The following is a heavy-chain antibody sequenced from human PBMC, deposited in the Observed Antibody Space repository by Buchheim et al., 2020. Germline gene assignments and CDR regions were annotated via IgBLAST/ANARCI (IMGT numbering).Heavy chain of an antibody. Sequence: VQLVESGGGLVQPGGSLRLSCTASGFTFRTYWMSWVRQAPGKGLEWVANINKDGSEKYFLDSVKSRFTISRDNDKNTLYLQMNRLRAEITAGYYCGRELVVAPAEYFDSWGQRT. J-gene: IGHJ4*02. CDR2: INKDGSEK. CDR1: GFTFRTYW. CDR3: GRELVVAPAEYFDS. V-gene: IGHV3-7*01. D-gene: IGHD2-15*01.